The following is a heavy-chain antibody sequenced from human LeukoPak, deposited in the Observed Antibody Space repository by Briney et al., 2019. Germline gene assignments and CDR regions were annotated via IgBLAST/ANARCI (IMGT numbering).Heavy chain of an antibody. V-gene: IGHV1-69*13. CDR1: GGTFSSYA. CDR3: ARPNLNYYDSRDRGLQELYYFDY. J-gene: IGHJ4*02. Sequence: SSVKVSCKASGGTFSSYAISWVRQAPGQGLEWMGGIIPIFGTANYAQKFQGRVTITADESTSTAYMELSSLRSEDTAVYYCARPNLNYYDSRDRGLQELYYFDYWGQGTLVTVSS. D-gene: IGHD3-22*01. CDR2: IIPIFGTA.